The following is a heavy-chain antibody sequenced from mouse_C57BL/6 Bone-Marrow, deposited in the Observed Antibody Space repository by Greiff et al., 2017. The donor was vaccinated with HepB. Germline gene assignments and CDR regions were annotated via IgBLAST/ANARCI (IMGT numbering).Heavy chain of an antibody. J-gene: IGHJ3*01. D-gene: IGHD1-1*01. CDR1: GFTFSSYG. CDR2: ISSGGSYT. Sequence: DVKLVESGGDLVKPGGSLKLSCAASGFTFSSYGMSWVRQTPDKRLEWVATISSGGSYTYYPDSVKGRFTISRDNAKNTLYLQMSSLKSEDTAMYYCARHGSGFAYWGQGTLVTVSA. CDR3: ARHGSGFAY. V-gene: IGHV5-6*02.